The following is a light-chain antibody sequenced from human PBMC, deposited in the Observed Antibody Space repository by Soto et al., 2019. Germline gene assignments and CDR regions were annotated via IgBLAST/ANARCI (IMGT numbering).Light chain of an antibody. CDR3: AAWNDSLNGCV. Sequence: QSVLTQPPSASGTPGQRVTTSCSGSSSSIATNSVNWYQQLPGTAPKLLIFSTNQRPSGVPDRFSGSRSGTSASLAINGLQSDDEDDYYCAAWNDSLNGCVFGGGTKLTVL. J-gene: IGLJ3*02. CDR1: SSSIATNS. CDR2: STN. V-gene: IGLV1-44*01.